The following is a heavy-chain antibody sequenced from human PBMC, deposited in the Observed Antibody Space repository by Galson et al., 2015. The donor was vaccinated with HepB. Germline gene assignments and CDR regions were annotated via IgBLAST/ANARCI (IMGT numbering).Heavy chain of an antibody. D-gene: IGHD5-12*01. J-gene: IGHJ4*02. Sequence: SLRLSCAASGFTVSSNYMSWVRQAPGKGLEWVSVIYSGGSTYYADSVKGRFTISRDNSKNTLYLQMNSLRAEDTAMYYCARTVATRPRGPDCHFDYWGQGTLVTVSS. CDR2: IYSGGST. CDR1: GFTVSSNY. CDR3: ARTVATRPRGPDCHFDY. V-gene: IGHV3-53*01.